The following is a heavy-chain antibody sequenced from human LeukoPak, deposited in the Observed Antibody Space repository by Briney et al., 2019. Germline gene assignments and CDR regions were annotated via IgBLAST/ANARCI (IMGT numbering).Heavy chain of an antibody. CDR2: ISAYNGNT. J-gene: IGHJ4*02. D-gene: IGHD1-26*01. V-gene: IGHV1-18*01. CDR3: AGGSGSLVTWYFDY. CDR1: GGTFSSYA. Sequence: GSSVKVSCKASGGTFSSYAISWVRQAPGQGLEWMGWISAYNGNTNYAQKLQGRVTMTTDTSTSTAYMELRSLRSDDTAVYYCAGGSGSLVTWYFDYWGQGTLITVSS.